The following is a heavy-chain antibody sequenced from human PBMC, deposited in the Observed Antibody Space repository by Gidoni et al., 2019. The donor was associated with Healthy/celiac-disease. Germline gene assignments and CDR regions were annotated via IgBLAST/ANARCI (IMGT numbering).Heavy chain of an antibody. CDR1: GFTFSSYG. Sequence: QVQLVESGGGVVQPGRSLRLSCAASGFTFSSYGLHWVRQAPGKGLEWVAVISYDGSNKYYADSVKGRFTISRDNSKNTLYLQMNSLRAEDTAVYYCAKTHEASWFGELFGGADYWGQGTLVTVSS. CDR2: ISYDGSNK. V-gene: IGHV3-30*18. D-gene: IGHD3-10*01. J-gene: IGHJ4*02. CDR3: AKTHEASWFGELFGGADY.